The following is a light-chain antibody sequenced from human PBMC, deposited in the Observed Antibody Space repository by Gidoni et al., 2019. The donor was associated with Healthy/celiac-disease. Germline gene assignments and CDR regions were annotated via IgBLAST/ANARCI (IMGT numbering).Light chain of an antibody. CDR2: DAS. J-gene: IGKJ5*01. CDR3: QQSYSTTRIT. V-gene: IGKV1-39*01. Sequence: DIQISHFPSYLSASVGDRVTITCRASQSISSYLNWYQQKPGKAPKLLIYDASSLQSGVPSRFSGSGSGTDFTLTISSLQPEDFATYYCQQSYSTTRITFGQXTRLEIK. CDR1: QSISSY.